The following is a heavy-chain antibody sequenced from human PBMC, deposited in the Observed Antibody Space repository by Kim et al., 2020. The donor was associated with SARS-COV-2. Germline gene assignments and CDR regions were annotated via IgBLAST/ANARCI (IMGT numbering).Heavy chain of an antibody. V-gene: IGHV3-21*01. CDR1: GFTFSSYS. D-gene: IGHD4-17*01. J-gene: IGHJ4*02. CDR2: ISSSSSYI. CDR3: ARDDYGGKNFDY. Sequence: GGSLRLSCAASGFTFSSYSMNWVRQAPGKGLEWVSSISSSSSYIYYADSVKGRFTISRDNAKNSLYLQMNSLRAEDTAVYYCARDDYGGKNFDYWGQGTLVTVSS.